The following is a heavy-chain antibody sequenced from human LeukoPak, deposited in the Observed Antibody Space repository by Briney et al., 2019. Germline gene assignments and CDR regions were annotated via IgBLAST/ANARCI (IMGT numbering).Heavy chain of an antibody. V-gene: IGHV1-18*01. CDR3: ARFGPGYCSGGSCYGFHWFDP. CDR2: ISAYNGNT. J-gene: IGHJ5*02. Sequence: ASVKVSCKASGYTFTSYGISWVRQAPGQGLEWMGWISAYNGNTNYAQKLQGRVTMTTDTSTSTAYMELSSLRSEDTAVYYCARFGPGYCSGGSCYGFHWFDPWGQGTLVTVSS. D-gene: IGHD2-15*01. CDR1: GYTFTSYG.